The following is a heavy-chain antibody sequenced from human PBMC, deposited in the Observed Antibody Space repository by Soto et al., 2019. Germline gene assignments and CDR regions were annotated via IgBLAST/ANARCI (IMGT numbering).Heavy chain of an antibody. CDR2: IYYSGST. Sequence: PSETLSLTCTVSGGSISSYYWSWIRQPPGKGLEWIGYIYYSGSTNYNPSLKSRVTISVDTSKNQFSLKLSSVTAADTAVYYCARTPSYYYGSGNYYYMDVWGKGTTVTVSS. V-gene: IGHV4-59*01. J-gene: IGHJ6*03. D-gene: IGHD3-10*01. CDR1: GGSISSYY. CDR3: ARTPSYYYGSGNYYYMDV.